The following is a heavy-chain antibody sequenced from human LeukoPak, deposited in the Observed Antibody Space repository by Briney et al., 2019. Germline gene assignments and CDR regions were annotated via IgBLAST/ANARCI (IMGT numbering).Heavy chain of an antibody. V-gene: IGHV3-30-3*01. CDR1: GFTFSSYA. D-gene: IGHD1-14*01. CDR2: ISYDGSNK. J-gene: IGHJ4*02. CDR3: AGDQHRKDILSRSYYFDY. Sequence: GRSLRLSCAASGFTFSSYAMHWVRQAPGKGLEWVAVISYDGSNKYYADSVKGRFTISRDNSKNTLYLQMNSLRAEDTAVYYCAGDQHRKDILSRSYYFDYWGQGTLVTVSS.